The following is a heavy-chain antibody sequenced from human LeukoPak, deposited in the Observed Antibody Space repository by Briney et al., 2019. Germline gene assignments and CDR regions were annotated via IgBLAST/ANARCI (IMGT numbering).Heavy chain of an antibody. V-gene: IGHV1-18*01. Sequence: ASVKVSCKASGYTFTSYGISWVRQAPGQGLEWMGWISAYSGNTNYAQKLQGRVTMTTDTSTSTAYMELRSLRSDDTAVYYCASLGGDGYNSNAFDIWGQGTMVTVSS. D-gene: IGHD5-24*01. J-gene: IGHJ3*02. CDR2: ISAYSGNT. CDR3: ASLGGDGYNSNAFDI. CDR1: GYTFTSYG.